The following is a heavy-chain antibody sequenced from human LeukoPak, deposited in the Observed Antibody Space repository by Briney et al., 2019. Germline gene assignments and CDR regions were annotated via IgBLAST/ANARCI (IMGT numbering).Heavy chain of an antibody. V-gene: IGHV4-61*08. CDR2: IYDSGST. J-gene: IGHJ2*01. Sequence: SQTLSLTCTVSGGSISSGDYYWSWIRQPPGKGLEWIGYIYDSGSTKYNPSLKSRVNTSVDTSKNQFSLKLRSVTAADTAVYFCARDGGGFDLWGRGTLVTVSS. D-gene: IGHD3-10*01. CDR3: ARDGGGFDL. CDR1: GGSISSGDYY.